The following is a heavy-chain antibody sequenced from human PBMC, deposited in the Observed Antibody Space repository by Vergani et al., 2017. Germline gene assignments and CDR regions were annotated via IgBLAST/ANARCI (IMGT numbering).Heavy chain of an antibody. D-gene: IGHD3-16*01. CDR3: AGAFGGGGDRGYFDY. J-gene: IGHJ4*02. CDR2: IYYSGST. V-gene: IGHV4-39*01. CDR1: GGSISSSSYY. Sequence: QLQLQESGPGLVKPSETLSLTCTVSGGSISSSSYYWGWIRQPPGKGLEWIGSIYYSGSTYYNPSLKSRVTISVDTSKNQFALKVGSVTAADTAVYYCAGAFGGGGDRGYFDYWGQGTLVTVSS.